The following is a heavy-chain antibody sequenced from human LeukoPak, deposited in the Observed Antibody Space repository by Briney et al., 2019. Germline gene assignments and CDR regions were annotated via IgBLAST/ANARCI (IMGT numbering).Heavy chain of an antibody. D-gene: IGHD3-10*01. CDR3: ATLNNPFTMVRGVIFGY. Sequence: PSETLSLTCTVSGGSISSSSYYWGWIRQPPAKGLEWIGSIYYSGSTYYNPSLMSRVTISVDTSKNQFSLKLSSVTAADTAVYYCATLNNPFTMVRGVIFGYWGQGTLVTVSS. V-gene: IGHV4-39*01. J-gene: IGHJ4*02. CDR2: IYYSGST. CDR1: GGSISSSSYY.